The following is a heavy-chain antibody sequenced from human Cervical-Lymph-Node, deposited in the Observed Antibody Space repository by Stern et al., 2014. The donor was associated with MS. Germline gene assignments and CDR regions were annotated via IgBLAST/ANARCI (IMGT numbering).Heavy chain of an antibody. J-gene: IGHJ4*02. D-gene: IGHD3-16*02. Sequence: QLVESGGGSVQPGRSLRLSFAASGFTFDDCAMHWVRPAPGKGLEWVSGISWNSNNIGYADSVRGRFTISRDNAKNSLYLQMNGLRPEDTALYYCAKDISERHYYFDSWGEGTLVTVSS. V-gene: IGHV3-9*01. CDR1: GFTFDDCA. CDR3: AKDISERHYYFDS. CDR2: ISWNSNNI.